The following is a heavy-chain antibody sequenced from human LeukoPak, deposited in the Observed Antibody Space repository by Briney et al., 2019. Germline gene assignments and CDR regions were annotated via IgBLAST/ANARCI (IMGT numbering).Heavy chain of an antibody. CDR3: ARDSSGTDLFEY. CDR2: ITSSGSTI. J-gene: IGHJ4*02. Sequence: GGSLRLSCVASGFTFTNHWMNWVRQAPGKGLEWVSYITSSGSTIYYADSVRGRFTISRDNAKNSLYLQMNSLRAEDTAVYYCARDSSGTDLFEYWGQGTLVTVSS. CDR1: GFTFTNHW. D-gene: IGHD1-26*01. V-gene: IGHV3-48*04.